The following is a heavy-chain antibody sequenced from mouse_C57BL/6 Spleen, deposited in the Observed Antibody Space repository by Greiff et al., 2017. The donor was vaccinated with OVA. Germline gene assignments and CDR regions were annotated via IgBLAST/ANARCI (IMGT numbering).Heavy chain of an antibody. Sequence: EVQLQQSGPELVKPGASVKISCKASGYTFTDYYMNWVKQSPGKSLEWIGDINPNNGGTSYNQKFKGKATLTVDKSSSTAYMELRSLTSEDSAVYYCARGNYYGSSYVDGYWGQGTTLTVSS. CDR2: INPNNGGT. CDR3: ARGNYYGSSYVDGY. CDR1: GYTFTDYY. D-gene: IGHD1-1*01. V-gene: IGHV1-26*01. J-gene: IGHJ2*01.